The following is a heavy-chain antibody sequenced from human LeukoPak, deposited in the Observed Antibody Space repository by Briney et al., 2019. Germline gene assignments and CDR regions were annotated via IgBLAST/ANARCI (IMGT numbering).Heavy chain of an antibody. CDR2: ISPNSGGT. CDR1: GYTFTGYY. Sequence: ASVKVSCKASGYTFTGYYMHWVRQAPGQGLEWMGRISPNSGGTNYAQKFQGRVTMTRDTSISTAYMGLSRLRSDDTAVYYCARGDPFWSGSKYYFDYWGQGTLVTVSS. D-gene: IGHD3-3*01. J-gene: IGHJ4*02. V-gene: IGHV1-2*06. CDR3: ARGDPFWSGSKYYFDY.